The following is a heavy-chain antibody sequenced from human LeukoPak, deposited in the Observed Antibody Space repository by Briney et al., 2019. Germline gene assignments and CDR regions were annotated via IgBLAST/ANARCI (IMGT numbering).Heavy chain of an antibody. Sequence: NPSETLSLTCTVSGGSISSGSYYWSWIRQPAGKGLEWIGRIYTSGSTNYNPSLKSRVTISVDTSKNQFSLKLSSVTAADTAVYYCARSWGSYRPKNWFDPWGQGTLVTVSS. J-gene: IGHJ5*02. CDR3: ARSWGSYRPKNWFDP. CDR2: IYTSGST. D-gene: IGHD3-16*02. V-gene: IGHV4-61*02. CDR1: GGSISSGSYY.